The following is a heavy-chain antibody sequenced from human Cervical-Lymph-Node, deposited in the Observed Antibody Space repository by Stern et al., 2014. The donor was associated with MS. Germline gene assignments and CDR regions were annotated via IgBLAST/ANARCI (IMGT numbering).Heavy chain of an antibody. Sequence: VQLVESGGGVVQPGRSLRFSCAASGFTFGRYGMHWVRQTPGKGLEWVAVISYGGSDQSYADCVKGRFTISRDNSKNTLYLQMNSLRPEDTAVYYCAKDSSYSSGWSEYLQDWGQGTLVTVSS. CDR2: ISYGGSDQ. CDR1: GFTFGRYG. J-gene: IGHJ1*01. V-gene: IGHV3-30*18. CDR3: AKDSSYSSGWSEYLQD. D-gene: IGHD6-19*01.